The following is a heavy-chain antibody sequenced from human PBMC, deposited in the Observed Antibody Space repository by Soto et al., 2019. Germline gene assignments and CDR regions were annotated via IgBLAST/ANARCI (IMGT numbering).Heavy chain of an antibody. CDR2: IYYSGST. CDR1: GDSMTKYY. D-gene: IGHD6-6*01. V-gene: IGHV4-59*01. CDR3: ARAPYSSSDYYYYGMDV. Sequence: PSETLSLTCTVSGDSMTKYYWSWIRQPPGKGLEWIGYIYYSGSTNYNPSLKSRVTISVDTSKNQFSLKLSSVTAADTAVYYCARAPYSSSDYYYYGMDVWGQGTTVTVSS. J-gene: IGHJ6*02.